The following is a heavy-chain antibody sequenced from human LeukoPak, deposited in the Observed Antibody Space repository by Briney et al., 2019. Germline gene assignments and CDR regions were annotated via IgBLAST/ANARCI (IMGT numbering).Heavy chain of an antibody. CDR3: TRDPPKP. V-gene: IGHV3-49*04. CDR1: GFTFGDYA. J-gene: IGHJ5*02. Sequence: GGSLRLSCTASGFTFGDYAMSWVRQAPGKGLEWVGFIRSKAYGGTTEYAASVKGRFTTSRDDSKSIAYLQMNSLKTEDTAVYYCTRDPPKPWGQGTLVTVSS. CDR2: IRSKAYGGTT.